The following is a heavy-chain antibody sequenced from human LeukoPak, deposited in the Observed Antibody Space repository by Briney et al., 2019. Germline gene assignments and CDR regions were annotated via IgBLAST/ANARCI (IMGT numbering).Heavy chain of an antibody. Sequence: ASVKVSCKASGYTFTSYYMHWVRQAPGQGLEWMGIINPSGGSTSYAQKFQGRVTMTRDTSTSTVYMELSSLRSEDTAVYYCARDLHQLGPVSLPDCWGQGTLVTVSS. V-gene: IGHV1-46*01. J-gene: IGHJ4*02. D-gene: IGHD1-1*01. CDR2: INPSGGST. CDR3: ARDLHQLGPVSLPDC. CDR1: GYTFTSYY.